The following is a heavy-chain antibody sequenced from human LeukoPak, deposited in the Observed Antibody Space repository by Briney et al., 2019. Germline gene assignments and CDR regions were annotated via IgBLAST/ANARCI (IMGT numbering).Heavy chain of an antibody. D-gene: IGHD5-18*01. V-gene: IGHV3-30-3*01. CDR3: ARDAYSYGYDAFDI. CDR2: ISYDGSNK. Sequence: PGGSLRLSCAASGFTFSSYAMHWVRQAPGKGLEWVAVISYDGSNKYYADSVKGRFTISRDNSKNTLYLQMNSLRAEDTAVYYCARDAYSYGYDAFDIWGQGTMVTVSS. CDR1: GFTFSSYA. J-gene: IGHJ3*02.